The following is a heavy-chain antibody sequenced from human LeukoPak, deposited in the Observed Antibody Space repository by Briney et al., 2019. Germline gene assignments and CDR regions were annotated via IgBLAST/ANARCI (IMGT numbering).Heavy chain of an antibody. Sequence: GGSLRLSCAASGFTFSSYGMHWVRQAPGKGLEWVAVISYDGSNKYYADSVKGRFTISRDNSKNTLYLQMNSLRAEDTAVYYCAKEATVTTSFDYWGQGTLVTVPS. V-gene: IGHV3-30*18. CDR3: AKEATVTTSFDY. CDR2: ISYDGSNK. D-gene: IGHD4-17*01. CDR1: GFTFSSYG. J-gene: IGHJ4*02.